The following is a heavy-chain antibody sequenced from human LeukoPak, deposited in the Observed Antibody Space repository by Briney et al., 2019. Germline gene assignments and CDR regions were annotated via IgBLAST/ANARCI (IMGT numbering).Heavy chain of an antibody. V-gene: IGHV3-30*02. CDR2: IRYDGNSN. Sequence: PGASLRFSCAATGFTFRSYGMYWVCQDPPKGRDDVAFIRYDGNSNYYADSVKGRFTISRDNSRSTLFLQMNSLRAEDTALYYCAKEEVISGNHGVYFDYWGQGTLVTVSS. D-gene: IGHD3-22*01. CDR1: GFTFRSYG. J-gene: IGHJ4*02. CDR3: AKEEVISGNHGVYFDY.